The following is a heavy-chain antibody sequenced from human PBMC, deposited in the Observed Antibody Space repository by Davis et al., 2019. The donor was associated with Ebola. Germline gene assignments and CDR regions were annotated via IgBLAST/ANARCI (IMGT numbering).Heavy chain of an antibody. Sequence: ASVKVSCKASGYTFTGYYMHWVRQAPGQGLEWMGWINPNSGGTNYAQKFQGWVTMTRDTSISTAYMELSRLRSEDTAVYYCARGPGVYSSSWYPYNWFDPWGQGTLVTVSS. J-gene: IGHJ5*02. CDR1: GYTFTGYY. D-gene: IGHD6-13*01. CDR2: INPNSGGT. V-gene: IGHV1-2*04. CDR3: ARGPGVYSSSWYPYNWFDP.